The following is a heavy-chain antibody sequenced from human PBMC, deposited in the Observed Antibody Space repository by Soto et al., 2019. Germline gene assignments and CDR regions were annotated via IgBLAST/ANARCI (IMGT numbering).Heavy chain of an antibody. Sequence: QVQLQESGPGLVKPSQTLSLACTVSGGSISSGGYYWSWIRQHPGKGLEWIGYIYYSGSTYYNPSLKSRVTISVDTSKNQFSLKLSSVTAADTAVYYCARDPHGVDSSGYSRDLNYYYGMDVWGQGTTVTVSS. CDR1: GGSISSGGYY. CDR2: IYYSGST. D-gene: IGHD3-22*01. V-gene: IGHV4-31*03. J-gene: IGHJ6*02. CDR3: ARDPHGVDSSGYSRDLNYYYGMDV.